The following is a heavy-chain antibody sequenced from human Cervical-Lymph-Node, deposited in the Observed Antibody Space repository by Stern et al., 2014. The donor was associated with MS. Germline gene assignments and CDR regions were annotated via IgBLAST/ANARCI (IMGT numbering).Heavy chain of an antibody. J-gene: IGHJ3*02. D-gene: IGHD3-22*01. CDR1: GFTFSSYG. CDR3: ARDHRARYYYDSSDI. CDR2: IWYDGSNK. V-gene: IGHV3-33*01. Sequence: VQLVESGGGVVQPGRSLRLSCAASGFTFSSYGMHWGRQAPGKGLEWGAVIWYDGSNKYYADSVKGRFTISRDNSKNTLYLQMNSLRAEDTAVYYCARDHRARYYYDSSDIWGQGTMVTVSS.